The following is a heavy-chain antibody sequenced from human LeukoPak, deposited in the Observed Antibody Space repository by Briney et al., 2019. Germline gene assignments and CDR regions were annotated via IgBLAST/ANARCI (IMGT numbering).Heavy chain of an antibody. CDR1: GFTFSSYW. CDR2: INSDGSTT. V-gene: IGHV3-74*03. Sequence: GGSLRLSCAASGFTFSSYWMYWVRQAPGKGLVWVSRINSDGSTTEYADSVKGRFTISRDNAKNSLYLQMNSLRAEDTAVYYCVREGGYYYGRSGYFDYWGRGTLVTVSS. J-gene: IGHJ4*02. D-gene: IGHD3-22*01. CDR3: VREGGYYYGRSGYFDY.